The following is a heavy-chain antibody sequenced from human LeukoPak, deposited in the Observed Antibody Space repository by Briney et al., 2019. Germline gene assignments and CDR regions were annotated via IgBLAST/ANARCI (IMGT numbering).Heavy chain of an antibody. CDR2: ISAYNGNT. J-gene: IGHJ6*02. CDR1: GYTFTSYG. V-gene: IGHV1-18*01. D-gene: IGHD6-6*01. Sequence: ASVKVSCKASGYTFTSYGISWVRQAPGQGLEWMGWISAYNGNTNYAQKLQGRVTMTTDTSTSTAYMELSSLRSEDTAVYYCARGVSIEYSSSSGRHYYGMDVWGQGTTVTVSS. CDR3: ARGVSIEYSSSSGRHYYGMDV.